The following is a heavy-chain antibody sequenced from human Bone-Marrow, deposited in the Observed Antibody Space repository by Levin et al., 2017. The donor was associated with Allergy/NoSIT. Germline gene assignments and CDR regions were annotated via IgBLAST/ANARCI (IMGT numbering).Heavy chain of an antibody. Sequence: GESLKISCAASGFSFNTYNMHWVRQAPGKGLECISYISSGSGTSDYADSVKGRFTISRDNANNSMYLQMNSLRAEDPAVYYCARETTYYFDTGGDLRAGWYFDLWGRGTLVTVSS. D-gene: IGHD3-22*01. CDR3: ARETTYYFDTGGDLRAGWYFDL. CDR1: GFSFNTYN. V-gene: IGHV3-48*01. CDR2: ISSGSGTS. J-gene: IGHJ2*01.